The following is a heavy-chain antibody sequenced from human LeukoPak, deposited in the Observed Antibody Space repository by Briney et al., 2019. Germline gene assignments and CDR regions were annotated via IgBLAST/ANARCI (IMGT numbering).Heavy chain of an antibody. Sequence: GGSLRLSCVASGFTFSSYSMNWVRQAPGKGLEWVSYISSSSSTIYYADSVKGRFTISRDNAKNSLYLQMNSLRVEDTALYYCARRAPSHDFDDWGQGTLVTVSS. CDR3: ARRAPSHDFDD. CDR2: ISSSSSTI. J-gene: IGHJ4*02. V-gene: IGHV3-48*01. CDR1: GFTFSSYS.